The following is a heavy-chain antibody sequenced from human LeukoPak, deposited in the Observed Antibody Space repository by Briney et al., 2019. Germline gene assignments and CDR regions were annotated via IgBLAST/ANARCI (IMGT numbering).Heavy chain of an antibody. CDR2: VSPSGDIT. V-gene: IGHV3-21*01. CDR1: GFTFSTYG. CDR3: ARRYSSSWYDRTDDY. J-gene: IGHJ4*02. D-gene: IGHD6-13*01. Sequence: GGSLRLSCAASGFTFSTYGMNWVRQAPGKGLEWVSGVSPSGDITYYADSVKGRFTISRDNAKNSLYLQMNSLRAEDTAVYYCARRYSSSWYDRTDDYWGQGTLVTVSS.